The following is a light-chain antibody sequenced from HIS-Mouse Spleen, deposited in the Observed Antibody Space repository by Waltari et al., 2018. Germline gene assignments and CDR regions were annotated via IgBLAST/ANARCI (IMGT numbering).Light chain of an antibody. Sequence: SYELTQPPSVSVSPGQTARITCSGDALPKKYAYWYPQKSGQAPVLVIYEDSKRPSGIPGRFSGSSSGTMATLTISGAQVEDEADYYCYSTDSSGNHWVFGGGTKLTVL. J-gene: IGLJ3*02. CDR1: ALPKKY. CDR2: EDS. CDR3: YSTDSSGNHWV. V-gene: IGLV3-10*01.